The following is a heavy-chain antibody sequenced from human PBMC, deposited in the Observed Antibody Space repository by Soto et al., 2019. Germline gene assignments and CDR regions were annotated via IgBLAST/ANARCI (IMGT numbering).Heavy chain of an antibody. CDR2: ISGSGSST. CDR1: GFTFSSSA. Sequence: GGSLRLSCAASGFTFSSSAMSWVRQAPGKGLEWVSTISGSGSSTDYADSVKGRFTISRDNSKNTLYLQMNSLRAEDTAVYYCAKVKGPFDYWGQGTLVTVSS. CDR3: AKVKGPFDY. V-gene: IGHV3-23*01. J-gene: IGHJ4*02.